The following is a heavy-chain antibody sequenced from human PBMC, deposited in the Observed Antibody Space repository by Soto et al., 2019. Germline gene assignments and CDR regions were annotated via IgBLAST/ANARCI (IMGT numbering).Heavy chain of an antibody. CDR1: GGSFSGYY. J-gene: IGHJ6*02. CDR3: ARGRYYGSGSYYNHYYYYYGMDV. D-gene: IGHD3-10*01. Sequence: SETLSLTCAVYGGSFSGYYWSWIRQPPGKGLEWIGEINHSGSTNYNPSLKSRVTISVDTSKNQFSLKLSSVTAADTAVYYCARGRYYGSGSYYNHYYYYYGMDVWGQGTTVTVSS. CDR2: INHSGST. V-gene: IGHV4-34*01.